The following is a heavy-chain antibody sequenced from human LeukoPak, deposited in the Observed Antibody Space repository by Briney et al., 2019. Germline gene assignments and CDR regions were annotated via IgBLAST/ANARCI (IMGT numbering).Heavy chain of an antibody. J-gene: IGHJ4*02. CDR2: ISYDGSNK. D-gene: IGHD2-15*01. V-gene: IGHV3-30*18. Sequence: GGSLRLSCAASGFTFSRYGMHWVRQAPGKGLEWVAVISYDGSNKYYGDFVKGRFTISRDNSKNTLYLQMNSLRAEDTAVYYCAKSGDIRYWGQGTLVTVSS. CDR1: GFTFSRYG. CDR3: AKSGDIRY.